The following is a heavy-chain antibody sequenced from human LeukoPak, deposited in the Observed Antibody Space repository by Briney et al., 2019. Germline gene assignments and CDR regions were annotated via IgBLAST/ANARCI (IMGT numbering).Heavy chain of an antibody. J-gene: IGHJ4*02. CDR1: XFTFSSYA. V-gene: IGHV3-23*01. Sequence: AGGSLRLSCXASXFTFSSYAMSWVRQAPGKGLEWVSAISGSGGSTYYADSVKGRFTISRDNSKNTLYLQMNSLRAEDTAVYYCAKEARSGPGVFDYWGQGTLVTVSS. D-gene: IGHD3-10*01. CDR2: ISGSGGST. CDR3: AKEARSGPGVFDY.